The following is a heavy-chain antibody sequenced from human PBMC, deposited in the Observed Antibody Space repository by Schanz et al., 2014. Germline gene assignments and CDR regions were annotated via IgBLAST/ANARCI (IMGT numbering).Heavy chain of an antibody. V-gene: IGHV1-18*01. CDR1: GYIFGSHG. Sequence: QLMQSGSELRMPAASVKVSCKASGYIFGSHGMTWVRQAPGQGPELMGWINAHTGNTQYAHKFQGRVNMTRDTVTTTVHLELTRLRTDDTAIYYCARVHIATYHYNSPGAFDIWGQGTRVTVSS. D-gene: IGHD3-10*01. CDR2: INAHTGNT. J-gene: IGHJ3*02. CDR3: ARVHIATYHYNSPGAFDI.